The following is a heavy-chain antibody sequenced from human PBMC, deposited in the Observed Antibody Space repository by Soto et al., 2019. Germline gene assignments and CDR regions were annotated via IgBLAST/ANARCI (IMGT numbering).Heavy chain of an antibody. J-gene: IGHJ4*02. V-gene: IGHV1-2*02. CDR2: INPNSGGT. CDR1: GYTFTDFY. Sequence: QVQLVQSGAEVKKPGASVKVSCKASGYTFTDFYLHWVRQAPGQGLEWMGWINPNSGGTNYAQNFQSRITMTRDTSISTAYMELSRLKSDDTAVYYCARVQAFDDYGGFDYWGQGTLVTVPS. CDR3: ARVQAFDDYGGFDY. D-gene: IGHD4-17*01.